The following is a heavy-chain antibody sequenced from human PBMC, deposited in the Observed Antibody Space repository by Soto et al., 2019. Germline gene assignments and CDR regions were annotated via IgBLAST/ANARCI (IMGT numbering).Heavy chain of an antibody. CDR1: GFTFSSYW. CDR3: VRTSLVVAAATREDY. CDR2: INSDGSST. V-gene: IGHV3-74*01. J-gene: IGHJ4*02. Sequence: EVQLVESGGGLVQPGGSLRLSCAASGFTFSSYWMHWVRQAPGKGLLWVSRINSDGSSTSYADSVKGRFTISRDNAKNTLYLQMNSLSAEDTAVYYCVRTSLVVAAATREDYWGQGTLVTVSS. D-gene: IGHD2-15*01.